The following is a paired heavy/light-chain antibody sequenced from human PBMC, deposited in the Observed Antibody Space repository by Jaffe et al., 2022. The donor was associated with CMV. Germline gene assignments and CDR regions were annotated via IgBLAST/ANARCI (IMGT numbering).Light chain of an antibody. Sequence: QSALTQPASVSGSPGQSITISCTGTRGDIGGYDHVSWYQQDPGKAPKLIIYGLINRPSGVSNRFSGSKSGNAASLTISGLQTEDEADYFCSSYSSSSTLVFGTGTKVTVL. V-gene: IGLV2-14*03. J-gene: IGLJ1*01. CDR2: GLI. CDR1: RGDIGGYDH. CDR3: SSYSSSSTLV.
Heavy chain of an antibody. Sequence: QVQLQESGPGLVKPSETLSLTCTVSGASVSSGDYYWSWIRQPPGKGLEWIGYIYYSGSTNYNPSLKSRVTMLVDTSKRQFSLKLSSVTAADTAVYYCARLPAYSSAWGPYWYLDLWGRGTLVTVSS. CDR3: ARLPAYSSAWGPYWYLDL. CDR1: GASVSSGDYY. J-gene: IGHJ2*01. D-gene: IGHD6-19*01. V-gene: IGHV4-61*08. CDR2: IYYSGST.